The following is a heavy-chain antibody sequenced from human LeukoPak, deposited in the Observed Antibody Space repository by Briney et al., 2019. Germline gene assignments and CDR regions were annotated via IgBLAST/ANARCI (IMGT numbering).Heavy chain of an antibody. Sequence: GGSLRLSCAASGFTFSSYAMHWVRQAPGKGLEWVSAISGSGGSTYYADSVKGRFTISRDNSKNTLYLQMNSLRAEDTAVYYCAKDLPITIFGVTPGWFDPWGQGTLVTVSS. V-gene: IGHV3-23*01. J-gene: IGHJ5*02. CDR2: ISGSGGST. D-gene: IGHD3-3*01. CDR3: AKDLPITIFGVTPGWFDP. CDR1: GFTFSSYA.